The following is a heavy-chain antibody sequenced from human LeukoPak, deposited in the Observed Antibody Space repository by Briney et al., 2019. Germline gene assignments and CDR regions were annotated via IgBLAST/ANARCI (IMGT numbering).Heavy chain of an antibody. D-gene: IGHD6-19*01. J-gene: IGHJ5*02. CDR1: GFTFSSHW. CDR3: ARDPGNHSGA. CDR2: IKQDGSEK. V-gene: IGHV3-7*05. Sequence: GGSLRLSCAASGFTFSSHWMIWVRQAPGKGLEWVASIKQDGSEKYYVDSVRGRFTISRDNAKNSLYLQMNTLRAEDTAMYYCARDPGNHSGAWGQGTLVTVSS.